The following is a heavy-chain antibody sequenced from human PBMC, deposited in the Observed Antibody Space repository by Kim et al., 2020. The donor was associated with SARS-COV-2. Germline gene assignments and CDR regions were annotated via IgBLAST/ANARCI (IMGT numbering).Heavy chain of an antibody. CDR1: GGSFSGYY. CDR2: INHCGST. Sequence: SETLSLTCAVYGGSFSGYYWSWIRQPPGKGLEWIGEINHCGSTNYNPSLKSRVTISVDTSKNQFSLKLSSVTAADTAVYYCARAEGSLDYWGQGTLVTVSS. D-gene: IGHD6-13*01. V-gene: IGHV4-34*01. CDR3: ARAEGSLDY. J-gene: IGHJ4*02.